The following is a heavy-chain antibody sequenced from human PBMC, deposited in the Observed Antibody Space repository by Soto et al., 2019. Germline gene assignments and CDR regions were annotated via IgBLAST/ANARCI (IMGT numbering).Heavy chain of an antibody. CDR2: VYDSGST. Sequence: QVQLQESGPGVVKPSETLSLTCTVTGASVINDYWNWIRQPPGKGLEWIGFVYDSGSTSYNSSLKSRITISVDTSKNQFSLQLSSVTAADTAVYYCVRQVGATGSYSYAVWGQGTMVTVSS. V-gene: IGHV4-59*02. CDR1: GASVINDY. CDR3: VRQVGATGSYSYAV. D-gene: IGHD1-26*01. J-gene: IGHJ3*01.